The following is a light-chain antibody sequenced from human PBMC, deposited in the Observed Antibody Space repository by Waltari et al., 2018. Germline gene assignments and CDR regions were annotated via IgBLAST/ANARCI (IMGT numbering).Light chain of an antibody. CDR2: GAS. V-gene: IGKV3-15*01. Sequence: ETVMTQSPATLSVSPGEGPTLSCRPRESVSTKLAWYQRKSGQAPRLLIYGASTRATGIPARFSGTGSGTEFTLTVSSLQSEDFALYYCQQYSNWPPTFGQGTKVDIK. J-gene: IGKJ1*01. CDR3: QQYSNWPPT. CDR1: ESVSTK.